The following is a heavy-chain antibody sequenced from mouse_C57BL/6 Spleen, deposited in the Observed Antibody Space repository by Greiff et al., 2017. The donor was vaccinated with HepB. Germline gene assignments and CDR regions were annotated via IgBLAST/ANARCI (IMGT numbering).Heavy chain of an antibody. J-gene: IGHJ4*01. Sequence: QVQLQQPGAELVKPGASVKMSCKASGYTFTSYWITWVKQRPGQGLEWIGDIYPGSGSTNYNEKFKSKATLTVDTSSSTAYMQLSSLTSEDSAVYDCARKDGNYDAMDYWGQGTSVTVAS. CDR2: IYPGSGST. D-gene: IGHD2-1*01. V-gene: IGHV1-55*01. CDR3: ARKDGNYDAMDY. CDR1: GYTFTSYW.